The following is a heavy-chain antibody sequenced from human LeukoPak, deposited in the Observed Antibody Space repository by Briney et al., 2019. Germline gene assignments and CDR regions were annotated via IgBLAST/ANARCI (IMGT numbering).Heavy chain of an antibody. D-gene: IGHD6-19*01. J-gene: IGHJ6*03. V-gene: IGHV3-30*02. CDR2: IRYDGSNK. CDR1: GFTFSSYA. CDR3: AKGSKAVLFTRDHYMDV. Sequence: GGSLRLSCAASGFTFSSYAMSWVRQAPGKGLEWVAFIRYDGSNKYYADSVRGRFTISRDNSKNTLYLQMNSLRAEGTAVYFCAKGSKAVLFTRDHYMDVWGKGTTVTISS.